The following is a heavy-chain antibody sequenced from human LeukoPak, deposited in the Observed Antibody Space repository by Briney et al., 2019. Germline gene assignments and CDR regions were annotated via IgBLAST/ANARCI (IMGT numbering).Heavy chain of an antibody. J-gene: IGHJ4*02. CDR2: INIIGSI. CDR3: AREENYSGSFGNYFDS. D-gene: IGHD1-26*01. V-gene: IGHV4-4*07. Sequence: SETLSLTCAVYGGSFSGYYWSWIRQPAGKELEWIGRINIIGSIDYNPSLKSRAAISVDTSKNQFSLRLSSVTAADTAMYYCAREENYSGSFGNYFDSWGQGSLVTVSS. CDR1: GGSFSGYY.